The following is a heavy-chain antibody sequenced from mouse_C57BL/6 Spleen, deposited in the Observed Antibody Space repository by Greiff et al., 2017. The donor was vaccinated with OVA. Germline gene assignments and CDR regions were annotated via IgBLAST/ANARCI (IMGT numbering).Heavy chain of an antibody. CDR3: AGSATAVGGRAMEE. V-gene: IGHV1-53*01. CDR1: GYTFTSSW. J-gene: IGHJ1*03. Sequence: QVQLQQPGTELVKPGASVKLSCKASGYTFTSSWMHWVKQRPGQGLEWIGNINPSNGGTNYNAKFKSKATLTADKSSSTAYMQLSSLTSEDTAVYYCAGSATAVGGRAMEEWGKGTTVTVSS. CDR2: INPSNGGT. D-gene: IGHD1-1*01.